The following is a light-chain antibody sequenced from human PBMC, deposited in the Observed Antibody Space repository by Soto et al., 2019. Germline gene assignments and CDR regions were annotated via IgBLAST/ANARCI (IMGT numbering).Light chain of an antibody. CDR2: GLT. CDR3: SSDTSSSTLI. Sequence: QSALTQPASVSGSPGQSITISCSGTSRDGGDYYYVSWYQQHPGKAPKLLIYGLTDRPSGVSHLFSGSRSDSTASLTISGLQAEDEADYYRSSDTSSSTLIFGGGTKLTVL. V-gene: IGLV2-14*01. CDR1: SRDGGDYYY. J-gene: IGLJ2*01.